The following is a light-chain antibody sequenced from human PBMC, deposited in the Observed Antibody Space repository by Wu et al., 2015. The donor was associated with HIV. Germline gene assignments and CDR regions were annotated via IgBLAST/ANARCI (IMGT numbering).Light chain of an antibody. CDR1: ESIGSSS. CDR2: GAS. V-gene: IGKV3-20*01. CDR3: QHYGNSLYT. J-gene: IGKJ2*01. Sequence: EMVLTQSPGTLSLSPGERATLSCRVSESIGSSSLAWYQQKPGQAPRLLIYGASSRATGIPDRLSGSGSGADFTLTISRLEPEDFVVYYCQHYGNSLYTFGQGTKLEIK.